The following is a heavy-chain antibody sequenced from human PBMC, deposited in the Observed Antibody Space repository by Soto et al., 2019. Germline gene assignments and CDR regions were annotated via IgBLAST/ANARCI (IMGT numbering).Heavy chain of an antibody. CDR3: ARAVGPFDY. V-gene: IGHV3-33*01. Sequence: QVQLVESGGGVVQPGGPLRLSCAASGFTFSTYGMHWVRQAPGKGLEWVAVIWYDGSNKYYADSVKGRFTISRDNSRDTLYLQMNSLRAEDTAVYYCARAVGPFDYWGQGTLVTVSS. CDR1: GFTFSTYG. CDR2: IWYDGSNK. J-gene: IGHJ4*02.